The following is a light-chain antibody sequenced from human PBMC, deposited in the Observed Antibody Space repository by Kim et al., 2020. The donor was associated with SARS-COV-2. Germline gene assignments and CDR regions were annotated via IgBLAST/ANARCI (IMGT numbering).Light chain of an antibody. CDR1: QSLSSSF. CDR3: QQYGSSPQT. J-gene: IGKJ1*01. Sequence: PGEKATLSCRASQSLSSSFLAWYQQKPGQAPRLLIYGASSWATGIPDRFSGSGSGTDFTLTISSVEPEDSAVYYCQQYGSSPQTFGQGTKVE. CDR2: GAS. V-gene: IGKV3-20*01.